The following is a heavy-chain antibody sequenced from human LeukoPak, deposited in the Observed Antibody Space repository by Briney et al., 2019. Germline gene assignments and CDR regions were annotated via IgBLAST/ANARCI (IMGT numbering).Heavy chain of an antibody. V-gene: IGHV1-69*06. CDR3: VRSSIIAAAGPYYFDY. Sequence: ASVKVSCKASGYIFTICDISWVRQAPGQGLEWMGGIIPIFGTANYAQKFQGRVTITADKSTSTAYMELSSLRSEDTAVYYCVRSSIIAAAGPYYFDYWGQGTLVTVST. J-gene: IGHJ4*02. CDR1: GYIFTICD. CDR2: IIPIFGTA. D-gene: IGHD6-13*01.